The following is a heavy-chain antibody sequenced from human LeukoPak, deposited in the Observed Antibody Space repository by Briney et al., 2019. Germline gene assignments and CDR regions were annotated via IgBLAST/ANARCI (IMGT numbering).Heavy chain of an antibody. Sequence: GGSLRLSCVASGLSFSSYWMSWVRQAPGKGLEWVGNIRKDGSDKYYIDSVRGRFTISRDNAKNSLYVQMNSLRAEDTAVYYCVGGPGYWGQGTLVTVSS. CDR1: GLSFSSYW. CDR2: IRKDGSDK. V-gene: IGHV3-7*01. CDR3: VGGPGY. J-gene: IGHJ4*02. D-gene: IGHD3-10*01.